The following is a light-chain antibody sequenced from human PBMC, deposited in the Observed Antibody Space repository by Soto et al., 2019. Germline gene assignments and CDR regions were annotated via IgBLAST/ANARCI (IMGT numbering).Light chain of an antibody. CDR3: QQYDKVPLS. CDR1: QSITNTF. Sequence: EILLTQSPGTLSLSPGDRATLSCRASQSITNTFLACYQQIPGQTPRLLIYGASTRATGIPDTFSGSGSGTDVTLTISSLEPEDFAVDFCQQYDKVPLSFGGGTKVEIK. J-gene: IGKJ4*02. CDR2: GAS. V-gene: IGKV3-20*01.